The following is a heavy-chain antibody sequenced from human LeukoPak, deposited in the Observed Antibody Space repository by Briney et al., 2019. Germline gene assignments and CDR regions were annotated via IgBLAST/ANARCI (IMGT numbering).Heavy chain of an antibody. CDR1: GFTFSSYW. J-gene: IGHJ3*02. Sequence: GGSLRLSCAASGFTFSSYWMTWVRQAPGKGLEWVANIKVDGSESGYADSVMGRFMISRDNAKNSLYLQMNSLRVDDTAVYYCARDQSAGASDIWGQGTMVTVS. CDR3: ARDQSAGASDI. V-gene: IGHV3-7*01. CDR2: IKVDGSES.